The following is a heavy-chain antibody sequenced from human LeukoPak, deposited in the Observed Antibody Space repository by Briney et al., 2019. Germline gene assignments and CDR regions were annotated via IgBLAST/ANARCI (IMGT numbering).Heavy chain of an antibody. V-gene: IGHV1-18*01. CDR2: ISAYNGNT. J-gene: IGHJ4*02. CDR3: ARVHDYGDYFDY. Sequence: ASVNVSCKASGYTFTSYGISWVRQAPGQGLEWMGWISAYNGNTNYAQKLQGRVTMTTETSTSTAYMELRSLRSDDTAVYYCARVHDYGDYFDYWGQGTLVTVSS. CDR1: GYTFTSYG. D-gene: IGHD4-17*01.